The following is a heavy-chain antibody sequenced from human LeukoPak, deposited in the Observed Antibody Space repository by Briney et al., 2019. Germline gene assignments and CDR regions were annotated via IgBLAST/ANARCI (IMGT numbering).Heavy chain of an antibody. CDR2: IIPIFGTA. CDR3: ARGYYDFWSGYYMYFDY. CDR1: GGTFSSYA. J-gene: IGHJ4*02. V-gene: IGHV1-69*05. Sequence: VASVKVSCKASGGTFSSYAISWVRQAPGQGLEWMGGIIPIFGTANYAQKFQGRVTITTDESTSTAYMELSSLRSEDTAVYYCARGYYDFWSGYYMYFDYWGQGTLVTVSS. D-gene: IGHD3-3*01.